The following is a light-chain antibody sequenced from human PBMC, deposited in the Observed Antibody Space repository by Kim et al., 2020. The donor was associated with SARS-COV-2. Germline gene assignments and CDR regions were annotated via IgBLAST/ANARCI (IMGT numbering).Light chain of an antibody. J-gene: IGLJ2*01. CDR3: AAWDDSLRGVT. CDR2: GNN. Sequence: GQRVAISCSGSSSNIGSNYVYWYQQFPGTAPKRLISGNNQRSSGVPDRFSGSKSGTSASLAISGLRSEDEADYFCAAWDDSLRGVTFGGGTQLTVL. CDR1: SSNIGSNY. V-gene: IGLV1-47*02.